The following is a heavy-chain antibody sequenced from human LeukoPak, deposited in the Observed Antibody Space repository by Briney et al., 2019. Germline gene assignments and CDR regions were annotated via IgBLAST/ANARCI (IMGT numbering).Heavy chain of an antibody. V-gene: IGHV3-30*04. J-gene: IGHJ3*02. CDR1: GFTFSSYA. CDR2: ISYDGSNK. Sequence: GGSLRLSCAASGFTFSSYAMHWVRQAPGKGLEWVAVISYDGSNKYYADSVKGRFTISRDNSKNTLYLQMNSLRAEDTAVYYCARFEWELRGAFDIWGQGTMVTVSS. CDR3: ARFEWELRGAFDI. D-gene: IGHD1-26*01.